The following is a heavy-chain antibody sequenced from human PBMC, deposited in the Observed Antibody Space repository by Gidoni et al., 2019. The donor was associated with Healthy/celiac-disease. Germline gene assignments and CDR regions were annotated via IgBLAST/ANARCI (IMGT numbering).Heavy chain of an antibody. CDR3: AREAPHGGPRFDY. Sequence: QVQLVESGGGVVQPGRSLRLSCAASGFTFSSYAMHWVRQAPGKGPGWVAVISYDGSNKDYEDSVKGRFTSSRDNSKNTLYLQRNSLRAEDTAVYYCAREAPHGGPRFDYWGQGTLVTVSS. D-gene: IGHD3-10*01. CDR1: GFTFSSYA. J-gene: IGHJ4*02. V-gene: IGHV3-30*01. CDR2: ISYDGSNK.